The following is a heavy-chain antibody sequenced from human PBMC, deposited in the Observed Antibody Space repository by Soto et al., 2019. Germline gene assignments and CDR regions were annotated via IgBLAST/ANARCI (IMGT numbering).Heavy chain of an antibody. Sequence: GASVKVSCKASGYTFRNFGISWVRQAPGQGLEWMGWISAYNANANYAQKFQGRLTMTADTFTSTAYMELRSLRSDDTAVYYCARERLFTIVVVVAAPDAFDIWGQGTMVTVSS. D-gene: IGHD2-15*01. CDR1: GYTFRNFG. CDR3: ARERLFTIVVVVAAPDAFDI. V-gene: IGHV1-18*01. J-gene: IGHJ3*02. CDR2: ISAYNANA.